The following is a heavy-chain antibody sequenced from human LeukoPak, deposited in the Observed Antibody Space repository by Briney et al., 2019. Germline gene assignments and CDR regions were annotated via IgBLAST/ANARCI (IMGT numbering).Heavy chain of an antibody. CDR2: IYYSGST. J-gene: IGHJ5*02. CDR1: GDSISSSSYY. V-gene: IGHV4-39*01. CDR3: VRLVAVGTNRFDP. Sequence: PSETLSLTCTVSGDSISSSSYYWGWIRQPPGKGLEYIGTIYYSGSTYYNPSLKNRVTIFVDTSKNQFSLKLTSVTAADTAVYYCVRLVAVGTNRFDPWGQGSLVAVSS. D-gene: IGHD6-19*01.